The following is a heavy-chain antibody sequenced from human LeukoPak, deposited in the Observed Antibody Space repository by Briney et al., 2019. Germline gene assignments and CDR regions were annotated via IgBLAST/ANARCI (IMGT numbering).Heavy chain of an antibody. D-gene: IGHD6-13*01. CDR3: ASDLQYSSWYVSGFDP. CDR2: ISSSSSYI. Sequence: GGSLRLSCAASGFTFSSYSMNWVRQAPGKGLEWVSSISSSSSYIYYADSVKGRFTISRDNAKNSLYLQMNSLRAEDTAVYYCASDLQYSSWYVSGFDPWGQGTLVSVSS. CDR1: GFTFSSYS. V-gene: IGHV3-21*01. J-gene: IGHJ5*02.